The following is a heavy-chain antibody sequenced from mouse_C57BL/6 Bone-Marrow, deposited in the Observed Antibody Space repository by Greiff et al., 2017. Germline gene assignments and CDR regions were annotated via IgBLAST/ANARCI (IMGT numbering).Heavy chain of an antibody. D-gene: IGHD1-1*01. V-gene: IGHV6-3*01. Sequence: EVMLVESGGGLVQPGGSMKLSCVASGFTFSNYWMNWVRQSPEKGLEWVAQIRLKSDNYATHYAESVKGRFTILRDDSKSSVYLQMNNLRAEDTGIYYCTALYEANAMDYWGQGTSVTVSS. CDR1: GFTFSNYW. J-gene: IGHJ4*01. CDR3: TALYEANAMDY. CDR2: IRLKSDNYAT.